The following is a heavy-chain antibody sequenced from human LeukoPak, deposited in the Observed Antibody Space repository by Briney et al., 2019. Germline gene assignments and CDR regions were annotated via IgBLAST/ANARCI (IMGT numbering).Heavy chain of an antibody. CDR3: ARDPNYDFWSGYSPTHAFDI. CDR2: IWYDGSNK. J-gene: IGHJ3*02. CDR1: GFTFSSYG. Sequence: GRSLRLSCAASGFTFSSYGMHWVRQAPGKGLEWVAVIWYDGSNKYYADSVKGRFTISRDNSKNTLYLQMNSLRAEDTAVYYCARDPNYDFWSGYSPTHAFDIWGQGTMVTVSS. V-gene: IGHV3-33*01. D-gene: IGHD3-3*01.